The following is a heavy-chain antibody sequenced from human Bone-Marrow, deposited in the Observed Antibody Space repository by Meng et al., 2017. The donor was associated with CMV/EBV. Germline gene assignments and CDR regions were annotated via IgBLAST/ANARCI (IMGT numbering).Heavy chain of an antibody. Sequence: QVQLVQSGAEGQKPGASARVPFTVSGYTFTAYYMHWMRQAPGQGLEWMGHINTNNGDTVYAQKFQGRVTLTRDTSISTAYMELSRLTADDTAVYYCAPGRDIVATARIREEYIDCWGQGTLVTVSS. CDR3: APGRDIVATARIREEYIDC. J-gene: IGHJ4*02. CDR2: INTNNGDT. CDR1: GYTFTAYY. D-gene: IGHD5-12*01. V-gene: IGHV1-2*06.